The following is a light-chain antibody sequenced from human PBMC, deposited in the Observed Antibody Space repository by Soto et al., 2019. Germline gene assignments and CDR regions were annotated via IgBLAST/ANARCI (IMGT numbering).Light chain of an antibody. Sequence: QSVLTQPPSASGTPGQRVTISCSGSSFNIGGNTVNWYQQVTGTAPKLLINSNNQRPSGVPDRFSASKSGTSASLAISGLQSEDEADYYCAAWDDSLNGVVFGGGTQLTV. J-gene: IGLJ2*01. V-gene: IGLV1-44*01. CDR3: AAWDDSLNGVV. CDR1: SFNIGGNT. CDR2: SNN.